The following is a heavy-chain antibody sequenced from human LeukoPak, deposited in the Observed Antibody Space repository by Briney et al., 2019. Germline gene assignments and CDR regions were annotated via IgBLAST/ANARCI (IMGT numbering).Heavy chain of an antibody. Sequence: ASVKVSCKTSGYTFTSYYIHWVRQAPGQGLGWMGVINPSGGSTVYAQKFQGRVTMTEDTSTDTAYMELSSLRSEDTAVYYCATEVDILTGYYKDAFDIWGQGTMVTVSS. D-gene: IGHD3-9*01. CDR2: INPSGGST. CDR3: ATEVDILTGYYKDAFDI. V-gene: IGHV1-46*01. J-gene: IGHJ3*02. CDR1: GYTFTSYY.